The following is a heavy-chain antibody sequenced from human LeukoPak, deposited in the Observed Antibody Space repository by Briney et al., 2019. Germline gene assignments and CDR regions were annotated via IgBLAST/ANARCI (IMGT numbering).Heavy chain of an antibody. V-gene: IGHV4-61*02. CDR1: GASISSGNYY. CDR2: IYTSGST. J-gene: IGHJ4*01. Sequence: SETLSLTCTVSGASISSGNYYWSWIRQPAGKGLEWIGRIYTSGSTTYNPTLQSRVTISADTSRNRVSLRLYSVAAADSAMYYCARESDLSNYDRTDYWGQEPWSPSPQ. D-gene: IGHD4/OR15-4a*01. CDR3: ARESDLSNYDRTDY.